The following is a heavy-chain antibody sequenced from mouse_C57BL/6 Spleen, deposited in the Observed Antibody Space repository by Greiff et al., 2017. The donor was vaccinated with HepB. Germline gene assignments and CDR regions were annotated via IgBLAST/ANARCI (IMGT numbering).Heavy chain of an antibody. D-gene: IGHD2-4*01. V-gene: IGHV1-55*01. CDR1: GYTFTSYW. CDR3: ARGGYDYDGFAY. Sequence: VQLQQPGAELVKPGASVKMSCKASGYTFTSYWITWVKQRPGQGLEWIGDIYPGSGSTNYNEKFKSKATLTVDTSSSTAYMQLSGLTSEDSAVYYCARGGYDYDGFAYWGQGTLVTVSA. J-gene: IGHJ3*01. CDR2: IYPGSGST.